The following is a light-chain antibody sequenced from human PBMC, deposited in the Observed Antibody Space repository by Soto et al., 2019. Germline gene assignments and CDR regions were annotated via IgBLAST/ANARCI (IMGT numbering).Light chain of an antibody. CDR1: QIVSST. CDR3: QQYYQWPLT. Sequence: EIVMTQSPATLSVSPGERATLSCRASQIVSSTLSWYQQIPGQAPRLLIYGTSTRATGIPARFSGSGSGTEFTLTISSLQSEDFAFYYCQQYYQWPLTFGGGTKVEVK. J-gene: IGKJ4*01. V-gene: IGKV3-15*01. CDR2: GTS.